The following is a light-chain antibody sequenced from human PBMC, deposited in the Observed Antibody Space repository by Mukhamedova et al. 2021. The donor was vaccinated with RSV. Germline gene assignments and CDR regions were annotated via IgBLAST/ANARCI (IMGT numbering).Light chain of an antibody. CDR1: SRDVGGYNY. J-gene: IGLJ1*01. CDR2: EVT. Sequence: GTSRDVGGYNYVSWYQQHPGKAPKLMIYEVTNRPSGVSHRFSGSKSGNTASLTISGLQAEDEADYYCSSYTSNNTRVFGSGTEVT. CDR3: SSYTSNNTRV. V-gene: IGLV2-14*01.